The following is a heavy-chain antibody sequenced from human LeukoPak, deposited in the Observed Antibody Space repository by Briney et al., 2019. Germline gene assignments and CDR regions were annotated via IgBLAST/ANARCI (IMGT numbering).Heavy chain of an antibody. V-gene: IGHV3-30-3*01. CDR3: AGSSAEAFDI. D-gene: IGHD6-13*01. J-gene: IGHJ3*02. CDR2: ISYDGSNK. CDR1: GFTFSSYA. Sequence: GGSLRLSCAASGFTFSSYAMHWVRQAPGKGLEWVAVISYDGSNKYYADSVKGRFTISRDNSKNTLYLQMNSLRAEDTAVYYCAGSSAEAFDIWGQGTMVTVSS.